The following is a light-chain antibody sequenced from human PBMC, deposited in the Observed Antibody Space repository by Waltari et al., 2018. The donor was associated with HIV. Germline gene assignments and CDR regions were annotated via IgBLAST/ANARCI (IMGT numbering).Light chain of an antibody. CDR1: NIGDKH. Sequence: YVLTQPPSVSVAPGKTATITCGGNNIGDKHVHWYQQKSGQAPALVIYDDKLRPSGLPARLSGSNSGDTATLTISGVVVGDEAEYYCQVFENSRDQAFGTGTKVTVL. CDR2: DDK. V-gene: IGLV3-21*01. CDR3: QVFENSRDQA. J-gene: IGLJ1*01.